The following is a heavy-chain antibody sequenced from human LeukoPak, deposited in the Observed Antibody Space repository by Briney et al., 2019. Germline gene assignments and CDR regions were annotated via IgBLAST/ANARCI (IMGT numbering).Heavy chain of an antibody. CDR1: GFTFSSDW. V-gene: IGHV3-7*01. CDR2: IKQDGSEK. Sequence: GGSLRLSCAASGFTFSSDWMSLVRQAPGKGLEWVANIKQDGSEKYYVDSVKGRFTISRDNAKNSLYLQMNSLRVEDAAVYYCARGHELRYFDWLSNFDYWGQGTLVTVSS. J-gene: IGHJ4*02. D-gene: IGHD3-9*01. CDR3: ARGHELRYFDWLSNFDY.